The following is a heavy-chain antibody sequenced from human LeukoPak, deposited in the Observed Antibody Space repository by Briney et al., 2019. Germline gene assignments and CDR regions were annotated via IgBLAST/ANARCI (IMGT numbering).Heavy chain of an antibody. J-gene: IGHJ4*02. CDR1: GFTFSSNY. D-gene: IGHD6-13*01. CDR2: IYSGGST. CDR3: ATCIAAAGRFDY. V-gene: IGHV3-53*01. Sequence: GGSLRLSCAASGFTFSSNYMSWVRQAPGKGLEWVSVIYSGGSTYYADSVKGRFTISRDNSKNTLYLQMNSLRAEDTAVYYCATCIAAAGRFDYWGQGTLVTVSS.